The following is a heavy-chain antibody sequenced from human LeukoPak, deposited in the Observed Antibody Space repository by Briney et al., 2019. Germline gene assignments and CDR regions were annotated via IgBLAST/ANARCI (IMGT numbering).Heavy chain of an antibody. CDR2: IYHSGST. J-gene: IGHJ1*01. D-gene: IGHD3-22*01. V-gene: IGHV4-4*02. CDR3: ARDSSGYYRPAEYLQH. CDR1: GGSISSSNW. Sequence: PSGTLSLTCAVSGGSISSSNWWSWVRQPPGKGLEWIGEIYHSGSTNYNPSLKSRVTISVDKSKNQFSLKLSSVTAADTAVYYCARDSSGYYRPAEYLQHWGQGTLVTVSS.